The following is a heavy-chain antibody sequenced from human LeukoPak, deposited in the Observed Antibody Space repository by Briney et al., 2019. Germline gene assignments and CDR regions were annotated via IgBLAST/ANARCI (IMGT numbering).Heavy chain of an antibody. D-gene: IGHD6-25*01. Sequence: GASVKVSCKASGYTLTGYYMHWVRQAPGQGLEWMGWINPNSGGTNYAQKFQGRVTMTRDTSISTAYMELSRLRSDDTAVYYCARDYRWAAASAELDYWGQGTLVTVSS. J-gene: IGHJ4*02. CDR2: INPNSGGT. V-gene: IGHV1-2*02. CDR3: ARDYRWAAASAELDY. CDR1: GYTLTGYY.